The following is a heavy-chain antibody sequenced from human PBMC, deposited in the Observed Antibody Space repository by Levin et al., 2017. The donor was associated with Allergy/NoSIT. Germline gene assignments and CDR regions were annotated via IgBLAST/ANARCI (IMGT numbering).Heavy chain of an antibody. V-gene: IGHV3-30*18. J-gene: IGHJ5*02. D-gene: IGHD3-16*01. CDR1: GFTFSVYG. CDR2: ISYDGSNK. Sequence: PGGSLRLSCVASGFTFSVYGMHWVRQAPGKGLEWVAVISYDGSNKYSADSVKGRFTISRDNSKNTLYLHMNSLRAEDTAVYYCAKDLGGHLWGQGTLVTVSS. CDR3: AKDLGGHL.